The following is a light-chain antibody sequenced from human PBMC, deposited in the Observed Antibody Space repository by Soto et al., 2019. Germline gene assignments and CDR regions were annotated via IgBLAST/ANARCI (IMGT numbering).Light chain of an antibody. CDR1: QSVSSSY. CDR2: DAS. CDR3: QQYGSSSDT. J-gene: IGKJ2*01. Sequence: EIVLTQSPGTLSLSPGERATLSCRASQSVSSSYLAWYQQKPGQAPRLLIYDASSRATGIPDRFSGSGSGTVFALTISRLEPEDYAVVFCQQYGSSSDTFGQGTKLEIK. V-gene: IGKV3-20*01.